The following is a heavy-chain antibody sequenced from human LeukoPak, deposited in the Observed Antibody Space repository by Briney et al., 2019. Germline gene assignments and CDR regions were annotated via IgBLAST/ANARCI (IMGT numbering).Heavy chain of an antibody. Sequence: GGSLRLSCAASGFTFSDYYMSWIRQAPGKGLEWVSYISSSGSTIYYADSVKGRFTISRDNAKNSLYLQMNSLRAEDTAVYYCARDLDYYGSGSYAFDYWGQGTLVTVSP. V-gene: IGHV3-11*04. J-gene: IGHJ4*02. CDR2: ISSSGSTI. CDR1: GFTFSDYY. CDR3: ARDLDYYGSGSYAFDY. D-gene: IGHD3-10*01.